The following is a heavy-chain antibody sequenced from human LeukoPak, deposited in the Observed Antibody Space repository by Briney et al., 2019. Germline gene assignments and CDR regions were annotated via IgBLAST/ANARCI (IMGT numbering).Heavy chain of an antibody. CDR3: AMDPGSWFDP. D-gene: IGHD1-14*01. CDR1: GGSISSGGYY. Sequence: PSETLSLTCTVSGGSISSGGYYWSWIRQPPGKGLEWIGYIYHSGSTYYNPSLKSRVTISVDRSMNQFSLKLSSVTAADTAVYYCAMDPGSWFDPWGQGTLVTVSS. J-gene: IGHJ5*02. CDR2: IYHSGST. V-gene: IGHV4-30-2*01.